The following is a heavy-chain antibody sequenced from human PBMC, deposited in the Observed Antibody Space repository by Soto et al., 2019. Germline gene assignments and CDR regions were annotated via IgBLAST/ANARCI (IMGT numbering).Heavy chain of an antibody. V-gene: IGHV4-59*01. CDR1: GGSISSYY. J-gene: IGHJ6*02. CDR3: ARDLDGASSSSANGTDV. Sequence: SETLSLTCTVSGGSISSYYWSWIRQPPGKGLEWIGYIYYSGSTNYNPSLKSRVTISVDTSKNQFSLKLSSVTAADTAVYYCARDLDGASSSSANGTDVWGQGTTVTVSS. CDR2: IYYSGST. D-gene: IGHD6-6*01.